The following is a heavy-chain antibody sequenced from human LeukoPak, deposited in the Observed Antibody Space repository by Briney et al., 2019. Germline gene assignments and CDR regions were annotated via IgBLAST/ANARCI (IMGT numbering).Heavy chain of an antibody. J-gene: IGHJ5*02. Sequence: SETLSLTCTVSGGSISSGRYYWSWIRQPAGKGLEWIGRIYTSGSTNYNPSLKSRATISVDTSKNQFSLKLSSVTAADTAVYYCATSYYYDSSGYYENWFDLWGQGTLVTVSS. D-gene: IGHD3-22*01. CDR1: GGSISSGRYY. CDR3: ATSYYYDSSGYYENWFDL. CDR2: IYTSGST. V-gene: IGHV4-61*02.